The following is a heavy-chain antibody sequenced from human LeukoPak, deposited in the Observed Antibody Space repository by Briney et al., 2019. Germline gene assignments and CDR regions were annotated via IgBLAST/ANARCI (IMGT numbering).Heavy chain of an antibody. CDR2: INHSGST. J-gene: IGHJ4*02. V-gene: IGHV4-34*01. CDR1: GGSFSGNY. D-gene: IGHD3-22*01. Sequence: PSETLSLTCAVYGGSFSGNYWSWIRQPPGKGLEWIGEINHSGSTNYNPSLKSRVTISVDTSKNQFSLKLSSVTAADTAVYYGASISGYYFQFDYWGQGTLVTVSS. CDR3: ASISGYYFQFDY.